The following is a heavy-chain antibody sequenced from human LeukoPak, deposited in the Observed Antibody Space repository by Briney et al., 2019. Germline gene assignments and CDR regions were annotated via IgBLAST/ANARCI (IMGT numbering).Heavy chain of an antibody. J-gene: IGHJ4*02. CDR1: GFTFSTYY. CDR2: ISGSSTYT. V-gene: IGHV3-11*06. CDR3: ARGHIASWYNVEN. D-gene: IGHD6-13*01. Sequence: GGSLRLSCAASGFTFSTYYMNWVRQAPGKGLEWVSYISGSSTYTNYADSVKGRFTISRDNAKNSLYLVMNSLRAEDTAVYYCARGHIASWYNVENWGQGTLVTVSS.